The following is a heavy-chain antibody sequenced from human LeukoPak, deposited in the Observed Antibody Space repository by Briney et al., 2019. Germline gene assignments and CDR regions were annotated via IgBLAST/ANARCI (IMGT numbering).Heavy chain of an antibody. D-gene: IGHD4-11*01. CDR1: GFTFSSYG. CDR3: AKVTVTSSTAFDP. Sequence: QPGRSLRLSCAASGFTFSSYGMHWVRQAPGKGLEWVAVISYDGSNKYYADSVKGRFTISRDNSKNTLYLQMNSLRAEDTAVYYCAKVTVTSSTAFDPWGQGTLVTVSS. CDR2: ISYDGSNK. J-gene: IGHJ5*02. V-gene: IGHV3-30*18.